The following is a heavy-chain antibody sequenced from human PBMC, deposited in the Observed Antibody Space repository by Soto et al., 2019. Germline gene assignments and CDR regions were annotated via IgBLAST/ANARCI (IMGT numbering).Heavy chain of an antibody. V-gene: IGHV1-46*03. J-gene: IGHJ3*02. Sequence: QVQLVQSGAEVKRPGASVKVSCKASGYTFINYYVHWVRQAPGQGLEWMGILNPSAGTTSYAQKFQGRVTVTRDTSTSTVFMELSSLRSEGTAVDYCTRVRPSGTYSGPFDIWGPGTLVTVSS. CDR1: GYTFINYY. D-gene: IGHD3-10*01. CDR2: LNPSAGTT. CDR3: TRVRPSGTYSGPFDI.